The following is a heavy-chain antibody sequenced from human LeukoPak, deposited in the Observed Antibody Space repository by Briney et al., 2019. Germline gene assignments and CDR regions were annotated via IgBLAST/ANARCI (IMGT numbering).Heavy chain of an antibody. J-gene: IGHJ5*02. V-gene: IGHV4-39*01. D-gene: IGHD1-1*01. Sequence: AETLSLTCNVSGDSISGSGYYWGWMRQPPGKGLEWIANSWYSGSAYYNPSLQSRVTITVDTSKNQFSLNVKSVTAGDSAVYYCLRHAGGIILTWGQGTRVAVSS. CDR1: GDSISGSGYY. CDR2: SWYSGSA. CDR3: LRHAGGIILT.